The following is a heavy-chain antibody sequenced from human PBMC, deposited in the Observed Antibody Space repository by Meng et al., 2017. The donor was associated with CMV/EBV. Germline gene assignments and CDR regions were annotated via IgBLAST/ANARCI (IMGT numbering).Heavy chain of an antibody. Sequence: SETLSLTCTVSGGSISSYHWSWIRQPPGKGLEWIGYIYYSGSTNYNPSLKSRVTISVDTSKNQFSLKLSSVTAADTAVYYCARLGEVTIFGVVIPNWFDPWGQGTPVTVSS. V-gene: IGHV4-59*01. J-gene: IGHJ5*02. CDR2: IYYSGST. CDR1: GGSISSYH. D-gene: IGHD3-3*01. CDR3: ARLGEVTIFGVVIPNWFDP.